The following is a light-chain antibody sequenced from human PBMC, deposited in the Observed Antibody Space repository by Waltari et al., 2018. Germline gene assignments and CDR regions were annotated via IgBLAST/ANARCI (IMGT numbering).Light chain of an antibody. CDR3: QQYNNWPWT. CDR2: SAS. V-gene: IGKV3-15*01. CDR1: QSVCSN. J-gene: IGKJ1*01. Sequence: EIVMTQSPATLSVSLGERATLSCRASQSVCSNYLAWYQQTPGQAHRPLIPSASTRATGVPARFSGSGSGTEFTLTISSLQSEDFAIYYCQQYNNWPWTFGQGTKVEI.